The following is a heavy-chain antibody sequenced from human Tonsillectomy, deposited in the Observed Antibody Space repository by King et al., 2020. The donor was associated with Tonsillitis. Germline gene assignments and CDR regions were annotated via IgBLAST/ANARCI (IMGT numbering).Heavy chain of an antibody. CDR3: VRDGEYNYGYVFDY. CDR2: ISPDGSSQ. Sequence: VQLVESGGGVVQPGRSLRLSCAASGFTFTSYAMHWVRQAPGKGLEWVTRISPDGSSQHYADSVKGRFTISRDNSKNTLFLQMSSLRAEDTAVYFCVRDGEYNYGYVFDYWGQGTLVTVSS. D-gene: IGHD5-18*01. V-gene: IGHV3-30*04. J-gene: IGHJ4*02. CDR1: GFTFTSYA.